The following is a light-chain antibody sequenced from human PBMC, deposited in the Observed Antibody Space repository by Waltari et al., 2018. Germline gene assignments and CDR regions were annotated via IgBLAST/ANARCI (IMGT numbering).Light chain of an antibody. Sequence: QLVLTQSPSASASLGASVKLTCTLSSGHSSNVIAWLQQQPEQGPRYVMKVNSDGSHSKGDEIPGRFSGSSSVAERYLTISSLQSEDEADYYCQTGGHGTWVFGGGTKLTVL. V-gene: IGLV4-69*01. J-gene: IGLJ3*02. CDR3: QTGGHGTWV. CDR1: SGHSSNV. CDR2: VNSDGSH.